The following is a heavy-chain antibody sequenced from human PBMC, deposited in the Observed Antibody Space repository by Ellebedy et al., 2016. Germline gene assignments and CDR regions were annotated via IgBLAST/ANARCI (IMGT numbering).Heavy chain of an antibody. V-gene: IGHV5-51*01. CDR2: IYPGDSDT. CDR1: GYSFTSYW. Sequence: KVSCXGSGYSFTSYWIGWVRQMPGKGLEWMGIIYPGDSDTRYSPSFQGQVTISADKSISTAYLQWSSLKASDTAMYYCATDYGSGSYSLDYWGQGTLVTVSS. J-gene: IGHJ4*02. CDR3: ATDYGSGSYSLDY. D-gene: IGHD3-10*01.